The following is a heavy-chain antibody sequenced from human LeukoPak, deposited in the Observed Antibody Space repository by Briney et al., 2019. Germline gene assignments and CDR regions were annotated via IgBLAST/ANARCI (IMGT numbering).Heavy chain of an antibody. D-gene: IGHD2/OR15-2a*01. CDR2: ISSSSNYI. CDR3: ARGGPKIIGDRYYFDS. CDR1: GGSLSGYY. J-gene: IGHJ4*02. Sequence: ETLSLTCAVYGGSLSGYYWSWTRQPPGKGLEWVSSISSSSNYIYYADSMQGRFTISRDNAKNSLSLQMNSLRVEDTATYYCARGGPKIIGDRYYFDSWGQGTLSPSPQ. V-gene: IGHV3-21*01.